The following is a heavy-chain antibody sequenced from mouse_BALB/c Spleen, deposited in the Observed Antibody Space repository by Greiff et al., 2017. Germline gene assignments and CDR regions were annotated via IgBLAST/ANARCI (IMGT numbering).Heavy chain of an antibody. Sequence: EVKLVESGGGLVKPGGSLKLSCAASGFTFSSYAMSWVRQSPEKRLEWVAEISSGGSYTYYPDTVTGRFTISRDNAKNTLYLEMSSLRSEDTAMYYCARRRDYYGSRPYYYAMDYWGQGTSVTVSS. V-gene: IGHV5-9-4*01. CDR2: ISSGGSYT. CDR1: GFTFSSYA. J-gene: IGHJ4*01. CDR3: ARRRDYYGSRPYYYAMDY. D-gene: IGHD1-1*01.